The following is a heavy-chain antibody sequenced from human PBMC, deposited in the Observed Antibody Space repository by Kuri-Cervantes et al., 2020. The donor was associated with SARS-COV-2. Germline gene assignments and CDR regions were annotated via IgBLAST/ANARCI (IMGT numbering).Heavy chain of an antibody. Sequence: GESLKISCAASGFTFSSYSMNWVRQAPGKGLEWVSSISSSSSYIYYADSVKGRFTISRDNAKNSLYLQMNSLRAEDTAVYYCARDASVRFGEVYFDYWGQGTLVTVSS. CDR1: GFTFSSYS. CDR3: ARDASVRFGEVYFDY. D-gene: IGHD3-10*01. CDR2: ISSSSSYI. V-gene: IGHV3-21*01. J-gene: IGHJ4*02.